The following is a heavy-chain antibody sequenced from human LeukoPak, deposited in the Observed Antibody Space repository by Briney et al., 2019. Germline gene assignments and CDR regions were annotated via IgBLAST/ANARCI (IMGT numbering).Heavy chain of an antibody. D-gene: IGHD6-6*01. V-gene: IGHV3-23*01. CDR1: GFTFSSYA. J-gene: IGHJ4*02. CDR2: ISGSGGST. Sequence: GGSLRLSCAASGFTFSSYAMSWVRQAPGKGLEWVSAISGSGGSTYYADSVKGRFSISRDNSKNTLYLQMNSLRAEDTAVYYCASGRGAARLGYWGQGTLVTVSS. CDR3: ASGRGAARLGY.